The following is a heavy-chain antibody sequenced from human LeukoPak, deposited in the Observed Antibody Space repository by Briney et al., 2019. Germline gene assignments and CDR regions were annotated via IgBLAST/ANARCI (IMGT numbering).Heavy chain of an antibody. CDR2: INPNSGGT. V-gene: IGHV1-2*02. CDR3: ASPLWFGELSDYFDY. D-gene: IGHD3-10*01. CDR1: GYTFTGYY. Sequence: ASVKVSCKASGYTFTGYYMHWVRQAPGQGLEWMGWINPNSGGTNYAQKFQGRVTMTRDTSISTAYMELSRLRSDDTAVHYCASPLWFGELSDYFDYWGQGTLVTVSS. J-gene: IGHJ4*02.